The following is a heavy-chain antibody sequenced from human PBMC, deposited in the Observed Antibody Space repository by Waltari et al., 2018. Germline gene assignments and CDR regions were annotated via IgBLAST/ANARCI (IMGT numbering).Heavy chain of an antibody. Sequence: EVQLVESGGGLVQPGGSLRLSCAASCFPFRRSWIHWVRQFPGKGLMWVSRINNDGSSTVYADSVKGRFTISRDDAKNTVSLQMNNLSAEDTALYYCARAGLLGAFDVWGQGTMVTVSS. D-gene: IGHD2-15*01. J-gene: IGHJ3*01. CDR2: INNDGSST. CDR3: ARAGLLGAFDV. V-gene: IGHV3-74*03. CDR1: CFPFRRSW.